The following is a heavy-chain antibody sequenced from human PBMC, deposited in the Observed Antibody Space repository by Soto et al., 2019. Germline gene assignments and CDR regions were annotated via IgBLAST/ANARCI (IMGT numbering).Heavy chain of an antibody. J-gene: IGHJ6*04. D-gene: IGHD2-15*01. V-gene: IGHV2-5*02. Sequence: QITLKESGPTLVKPTQTLTLTCNFSGFSLTTYGAGVGWIRQPPGKAPEWLALIYWDDDKTFRSSLERRLTITKDTAKNQVVLTMANMDPVDTAPYYCTHKNHGPNSATGGRDCYMYVWGRGTTVTVSS. CDR3: THKNHGPNSATGGRDCYMYV. CDR1: GFSLTTYGAG. CDR2: IYWDDDK.